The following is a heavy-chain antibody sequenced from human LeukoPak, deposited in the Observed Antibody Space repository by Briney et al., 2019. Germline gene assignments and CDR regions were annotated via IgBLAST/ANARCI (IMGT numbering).Heavy chain of an antibody. Sequence: PGGSLRLSCAASGFTFSSYAMSWVRQAPGKGLEWVSAISGSGGSTYYADSVKGRFTISRDNSKNTLYLQMNSLRAEDTAVYYCGKGLKRGYSYGSFDYWGQGTLVTVSS. CDR2: ISGSGGST. CDR3: GKGLKRGYSYGSFDY. D-gene: IGHD5-18*01. CDR1: GFTFSSYA. V-gene: IGHV3-23*01. J-gene: IGHJ4*02.